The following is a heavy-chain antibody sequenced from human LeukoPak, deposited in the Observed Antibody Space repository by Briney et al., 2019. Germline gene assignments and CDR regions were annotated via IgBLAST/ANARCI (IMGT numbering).Heavy chain of an antibody. CDR3: VRVRSVSSAWRAFDI. CDR1: GFTFSGYA. V-gene: IGHV3-33*01. J-gene: IGHJ3*02. Sequence: GGSWSFSVPAPGFTFSGYAIHGFAKAPGKGRNRGAVIWSDGSAKYYADSVTGRVTISRDNSKNTLYLQIYSLRAEDTAVYYCVRVRSVSSAWRAFDIWGQGTMVIVSS. CDR2: IWSDGSAK. D-gene: IGHD6-19*01.